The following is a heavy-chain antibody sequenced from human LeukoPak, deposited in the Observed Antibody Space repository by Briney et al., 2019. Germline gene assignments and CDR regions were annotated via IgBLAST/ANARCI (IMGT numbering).Heavy chain of an antibody. CDR3: AKSERYYDILTGYYDMDV. V-gene: IGHV3-30*02. J-gene: IGHJ6*03. CDR2: IRYDGSNK. Sequence: GGSLRLSCAASGFTFSSYGMHWVRQAPGKGLEWVAFIRYDGSNKYYADSVKGRFTISRDNSKNTLYLQMNSLRAEDTAAYYCAKSERYYDILTGYYDMDVWGKGTTVTISS. D-gene: IGHD3-9*01. CDR1: GFTFSSYG.